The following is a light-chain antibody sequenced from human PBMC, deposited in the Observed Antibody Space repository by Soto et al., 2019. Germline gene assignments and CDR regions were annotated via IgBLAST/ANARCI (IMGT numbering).Light chain of an antibody. V-gene: IGLV2-14*03. CDR3: SSYTPKPSPSLV. CDR2: DVT. J-gene: IGLJ2*01. Sequence: QSALTQPASVTGSPGQSITISCTGTSSDVGGYNHVSWYQRYPGKAPRLMIYDVTNRPSGVSTRFSGSKSGNTASLTISGLQAEDEADYYCSSYTPKPSPSLVFGGGTKLTVL. CDR1: SSDVGGYNH.